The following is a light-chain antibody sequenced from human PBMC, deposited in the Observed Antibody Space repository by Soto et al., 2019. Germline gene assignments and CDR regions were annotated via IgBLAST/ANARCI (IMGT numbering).Light chain of an antibody. V-gene: IGLV2-11*01. J-gene: IGLJ1*01. CDR3: CSYVGSDTSFV. CDR1: SSDVGGYNF. Sequence: QSALTQPRSVSGSPGRSVTITCTGTSSDVGGYNFVSWYQQHPGKVPKLMIYDVSIRPSGVPDRFSGSKSGITASLTISGLQAEDEADYYCCSYVGSDTSFVFGSGTKLTVL. CDR2: DVS.